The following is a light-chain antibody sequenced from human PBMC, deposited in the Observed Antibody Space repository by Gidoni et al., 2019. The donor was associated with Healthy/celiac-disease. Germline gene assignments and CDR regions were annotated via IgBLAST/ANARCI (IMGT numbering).Light chain of an antibody. CDR3: QQYNNWPPWT. CDR2: GAS. CDR1: QSVSSN. J-gene: IGKJ1*01. V-gene: IGKV3-15*01. Sequence: IVLTQSPATLSLSPGERATLSCMASQSVSSNLAWYQQKPGQASRLLIYGASTRATGITARFSGSGSGTEFTLTISSLQSEDFAVYYCQQYNNWPPWTFGQGTKVEIK.